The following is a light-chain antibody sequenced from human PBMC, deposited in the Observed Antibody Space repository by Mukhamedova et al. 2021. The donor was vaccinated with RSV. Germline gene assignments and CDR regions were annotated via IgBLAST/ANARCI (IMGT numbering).Light chain of an antibody. CDR2: HTS. CDR3: QQSVSTPFT. J-gene: IGKJ3*01. V-gene: IGKV1-39*01. Sequence: HEPGKAPKLLIYHTSGLPSGVPSRFSGSGSGTDFTLTISSLQPEDFATYYCQQSVSTPFTFGPGTNVDIK.